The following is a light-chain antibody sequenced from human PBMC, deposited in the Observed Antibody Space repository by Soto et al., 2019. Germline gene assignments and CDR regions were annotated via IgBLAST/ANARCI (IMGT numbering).Light chain of an antibody. CDR1: QSLLYSSNNKNY. CDR3: QQYYTTPLT. V-gene: IGKV4-1*01. CDR2: WAS. Sequence: DIVMTQSPDSLAVSLGERATVHCKSSQSLLYSSNNKNYLTWYQQKPGQPPKLLIYWASTRESGVPDRFSGSGSGTDFTLTISSLQAEDVAAYYCQQYYTTPLTFGGGTKVDIK. J-gene: IGKJ4*01.